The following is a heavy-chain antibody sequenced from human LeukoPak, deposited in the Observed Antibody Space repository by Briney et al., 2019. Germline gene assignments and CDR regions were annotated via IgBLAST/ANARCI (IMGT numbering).Heavy chain of an antibody. V-gene: IGHV4-59*01. D-gene: IGHD1-1*01. J-gene: IGHJ4*02. CDR1: GGSISSYY. CDR2: IYYSGST. Sequence: SETLSLTCTVSGGSISSYYWSWIRQPPGKGLEWIGYIYYSGSTNYNPSLKSRVTISVDTSKNQFSLKLSSVTAADTAVNYCARGGATVQSYYFDYWGQGTLVTVSS. CDR3: ARGGATVQSYYFDY.